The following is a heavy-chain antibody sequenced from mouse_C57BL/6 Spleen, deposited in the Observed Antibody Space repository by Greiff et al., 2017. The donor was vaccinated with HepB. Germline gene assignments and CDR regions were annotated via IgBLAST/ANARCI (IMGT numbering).Heavy chain of an antibody. D-gene: IGHD6-1*01. CDR3: AREGGPHYYAMDY. J-gene: IGHJ4*01. CDR1: GYTFTSYW. CDR2: IYPSDSET. Sequence: VQLQQPGAELVRPGSSVKLSCKASGYTFTSYWMDWVKQRPGQGLEWIGNIYPSDSETHYNQKFKDKATLTVDKSSSTAYMQLSSLTSEDSAVYYCAREGGPHYYAMDYWGQGTSVTVSS. V-gene: IGHV1-61*01.